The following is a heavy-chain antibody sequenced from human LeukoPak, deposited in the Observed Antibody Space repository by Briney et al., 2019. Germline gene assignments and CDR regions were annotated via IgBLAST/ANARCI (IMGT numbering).Heavy chain of an antibody. J-gene: IGHJ4*02. D-gene: IGHD3-22*01. CDR1: AFTFTSYG. Sequence: LRLSCAASAFTFTSYGMSWVGQAPGQGLEWVANIKQNGSEKYYVDSVKGQFTIPRDNAKNSLYLQMNSLRAGYTAVYYCARDRYYYDSSGYSRGLDYWGQGTLVTVSS. CDR3: ARDRYYYDSSGYSRGLDY. CDR2: IKQNGSEK. V-gene: IGHV3-7*01.